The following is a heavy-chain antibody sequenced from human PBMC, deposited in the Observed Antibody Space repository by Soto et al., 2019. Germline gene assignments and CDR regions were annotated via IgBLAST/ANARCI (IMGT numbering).Heavy chain of an antibody. V-gene: IGHV2-5*02. CDR1: GFSLSTSGVG. CDR2: IYWDDDK. D-gene: IGHD3-10*01. J-gene: IGHJ6*02. Sequence: QITLKESGPTLVKPTQTLTLTCTFSGFSLSTSGVGVGWIRQPPGKALEWLALIYWDDDKRYSPSLKSRLTITKDTSKNQVVLTMTNMDPVDTATYYCAHLLNTVLLWFGDQRGPGMDVWGQGTTVTVSS. CDR3: AHLLNTVLLWFGDQRGPGMDV.